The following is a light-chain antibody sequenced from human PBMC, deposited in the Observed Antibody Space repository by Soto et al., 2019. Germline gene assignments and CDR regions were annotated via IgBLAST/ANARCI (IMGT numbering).Light chain of an antibody. CDR3: QQYYGNPT. Sequence: DIVMTQSPDSLTVSLGERASINCRSSQSVLYSSNSKNYLAWYQHKPGQPPKLLIYWASTRESGVPERFSGSGSGTDFTLTISSLQAEDVALYFCQQYYGNPTFGGGTKVEIK. CDR2: WAS. V-gene: IGKV4-1*01. J-gene: IGKJ4*01. CDR1: QSVLYSSNSKNY.